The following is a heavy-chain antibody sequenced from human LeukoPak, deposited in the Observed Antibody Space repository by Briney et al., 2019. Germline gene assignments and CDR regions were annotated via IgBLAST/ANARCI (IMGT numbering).Heavy chain of an antibody. CDR2: ISSSSSYI. CDR1: GFIFSGYG. CDR3: ARPPANGDHYFDY. Sequence: GGPLRLSCAASGFIFSGYGMNWVRQAPGKGLEWVSSISSSSSYIDYADSVKGRFTISRDNAKNSLYLQMNSLRAEDTAVYYCARPPANGDHYFDYWGQGTLVTVSS. J-gene: IGHJ4*02. V-gene: IGHV3-21*01. D-gene: IGHD4-17*01.